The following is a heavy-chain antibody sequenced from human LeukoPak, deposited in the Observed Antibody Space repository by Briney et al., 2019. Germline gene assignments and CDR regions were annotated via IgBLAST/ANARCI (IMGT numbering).Heavy chain of an antibody. Sequence: ASVKVSCKTSGYIFASYGISWVRQAPGQGLEWMGWTSVYSGNTYYGKKFQGRVTMTTDTSTSTGYMELRSLRSDDTAVYYCARDAHDLLSGYVWGQGTLVTVSS. CDR3: ARDAHDLLSGYV. CDR1: GYIFASYG. V-gene: IGHV1-18*01. CDR2: TSVYSGNT. D-gene: IGHD3-3*01. J-gene: IGHJ4*02.